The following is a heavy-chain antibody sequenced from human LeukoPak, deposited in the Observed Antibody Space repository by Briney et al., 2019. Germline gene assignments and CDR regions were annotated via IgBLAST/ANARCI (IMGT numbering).Heavy chain of an antibody. CDR3: AKARRAIFGVVIIGYFDY. CDR2: INSDGRST. Sequence: GGSLRLSCAASGFTFSSYWMHWVRQAPGNGLVWVTRINSDGRSTSYADSVKGRFTISRDNAKNILYLQMNSLRAEDTAVYYCAKARRAIFGVVIIGYFDYWGQGTLVTVSS. D-gene: IGHD3-3*01. V-gene: IGHV3-74*01. CDR1: GFTFSSYW. J-gene: IGHJ4*02.